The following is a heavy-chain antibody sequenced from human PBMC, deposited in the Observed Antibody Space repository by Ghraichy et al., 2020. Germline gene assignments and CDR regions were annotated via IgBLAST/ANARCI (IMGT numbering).Heavy chain of an antibody. J-gene: IGHJ4*02. CDR1: GFTFSSYA. V-gene: IGHV3-23*01. Sequence: GGSLRLSCAASGFTFSSYAMSWVRQAPGKGLEWVSAISGSGGSTYYADSVKGRFTISRDNSKNTLYLQMNSLRAEDTAVYYCAKELYGDYVVGYYFDYWGQGTLVTVSS. CDR3: AKELYGDYVVGYYFDY. D-gene: IGHD4-17*01. CDR2: ISGSGGST.